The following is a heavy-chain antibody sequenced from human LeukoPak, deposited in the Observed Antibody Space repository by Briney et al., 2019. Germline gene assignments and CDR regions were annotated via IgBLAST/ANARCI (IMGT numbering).Heavy chain of an antibody. CDR1: GYSFTSYW. Sequence: GESLKISCKGPGYSFTSYWIGWVRQMPGKGLEWMGIIYPGDSDTRYSPSFQGQVTISADKSISTAYLQWSSLKASDTATYYCARQSRIAVAGTGNWFDPWGQGTLVTVSS. D-gene: IGHD6-19*01. J-gene: IGHJ5*02. V-gene: IGHV5-51*01. CDR2: IYPGDSDT. CDR3: ARQSRIAVAGTGNWFDP.